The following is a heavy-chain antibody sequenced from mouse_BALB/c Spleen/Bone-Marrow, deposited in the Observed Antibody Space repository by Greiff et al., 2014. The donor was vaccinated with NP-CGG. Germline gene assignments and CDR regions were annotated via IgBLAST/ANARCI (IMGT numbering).Heavy chain of an antibody. CDR3: TNGYDYYAMDY. CDR1: GYSFTSYW. V-gene: IGHV1-5*01. CDR2: IYPGNSDT. Sequence: EVKLVESGTVLARPGASVKMSCKASGYSFTSYWMRWVKQRPGQGLEWIGAIYPGNSDTSYNQKFKGKAKLTAVTSASTAYMKLSSLTNEDSAVYYCTNGYDYYAMDYWGQGTSVTVSS. D-gene: IGHD2-2*01. J-gene: IGHJ4*01.